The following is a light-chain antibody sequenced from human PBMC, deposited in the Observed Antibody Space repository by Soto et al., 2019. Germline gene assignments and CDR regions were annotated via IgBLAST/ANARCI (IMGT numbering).Light chain of an antibody. J-gene: IGLJ1*01. CDR3: SSYTTTNTYV. Sequence: QSALTQPASVSGPPGQSITISCTGTSSDVGGYNYVCWYQHHPGKAPKLMIYEVNNRPSGVSNRFSGSKSGNTASLTISGLQAEDEADYYCSSYTTTNTYVFGTGTKLTVL. CDR1: SSDVGGYNY. V-gene: IGLV2-14*01. CDR2: EVN.